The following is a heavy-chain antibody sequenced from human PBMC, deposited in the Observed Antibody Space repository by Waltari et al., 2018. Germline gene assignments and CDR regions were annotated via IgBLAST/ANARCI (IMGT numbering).Heavy chain of an antibody. CDR3: GYCGGDCYQYPRFDY. D-gene: IGHD2-21*01. V-gene: IGHV1-69*05. Sequence: QVQLVQSGAEVKKPGSSVKVSCKASGGTFSSYAISWVRQATGQGLEWMGGIVPIFGTANYAQKFQGRVTITTDESTSTAYMELSSLRSEDTAVYYCGYCGGDCYQYPRFDYWGQGTLVTVSS. CDR1: GGTFSSYA. J-gene: IGHJ4*02. CDR2: IVPIFGTA.